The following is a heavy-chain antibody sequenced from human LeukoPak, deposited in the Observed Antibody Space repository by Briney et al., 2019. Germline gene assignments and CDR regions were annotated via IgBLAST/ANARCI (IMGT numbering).Heavy chain of an antibody. CDR1: GFTFNTYW. CDR3: VREAGGTYAFDV. J-gene: IGHJ3*01. CDR2: IDGDGSRA. V-gene: IGHV3-74*01. Sequence: GGSLRLSCAASGFTFNTYWMHWVRQGPGKGLVWASRIDGDGSRASYADSVKGRFTISRDNAKNTLYLQMNSPRPEDTAVYFCVREAGGTYAFDVWGQGTMVTVSS. D-gene: IGHD3-16*01.